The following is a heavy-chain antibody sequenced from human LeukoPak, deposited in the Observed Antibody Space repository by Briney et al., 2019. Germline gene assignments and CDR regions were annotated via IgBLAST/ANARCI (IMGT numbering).Heavy chain of an antibody. CDR1: GYTFTSYD. CDR3: ARGSLDAFDI. J-gene: IGHJ3*02. V-gene: IGHV1-8*01. CDR2: MNPNSGNT. Sequence: ASVKVSCKDSGYTFTSYDINWVRQATGQGLEWMGWMNPNSGNTGYAQKFQGRVTMTRNISISTAYMELSSLRSEDTAGYYCARGSLDAFDIWGQGTMVTVSS.